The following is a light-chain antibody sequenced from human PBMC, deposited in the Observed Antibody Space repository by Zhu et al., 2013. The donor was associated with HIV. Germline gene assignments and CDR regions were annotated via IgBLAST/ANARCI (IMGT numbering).Light chain of an antibody. J-gene: IGKJ3*01. Sequence: DIQMTQSPSFVSASVGDRVTITCRASQDISIWLAWYQQKPGKAPHLLIYAASNLQSGVPSRFSGSGSGTDFTLTISSLQPEDCAVYYCQKSNTSPFTFGPGTKVDIK. CDR2: AAS. CDR3: QKSNTSPFT. CDR1: QDISIW. V-gene: IGKV1-12*02.